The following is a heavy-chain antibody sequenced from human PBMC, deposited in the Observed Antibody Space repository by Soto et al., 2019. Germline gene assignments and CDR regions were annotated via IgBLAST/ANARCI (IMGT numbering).Heavy chain of an antibody. J-gene: IGHJ3*02. CDR1: GFTFSNAW. CDR2: IKSKTDGGTT. D-gene: IGHD3-22*01. V-gene: IGHV3-15*07. Sequence: GGSLRLSSAAAGFTFSNAWMNWVRQAPGKGLEWVGRIKSKTDGGTTDYAAPVKGRFTISRDDSKNTLYLQMNSLKTEDTAVYYCTPLGSGYYMRAFDIWGQGTMVTVSS. CDR3: TPLGSGYYMRAFDI.